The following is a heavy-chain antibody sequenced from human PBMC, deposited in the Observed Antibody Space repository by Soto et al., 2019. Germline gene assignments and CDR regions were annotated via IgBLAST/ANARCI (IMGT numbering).Heavy chain of an antibody. Sequence: PGGSLRLSXAGSGFSFSSYSMNWVRLAPGKGLEWVSSIGHSGYSINYGDSVKGRFTISRDNSKNMLFLEMNGLRAEDTAVYYCARSDDKDILTGCYNWGQGALVTVSS. CDR2: IGHSGYSI. CDR3: ARSDDKDILTGCYN. CDR1: GFSFSSYS. V-gene: IGHV3-23*01. D-gene: IGHD3-9*01. J-gene: IGHJ4*02.